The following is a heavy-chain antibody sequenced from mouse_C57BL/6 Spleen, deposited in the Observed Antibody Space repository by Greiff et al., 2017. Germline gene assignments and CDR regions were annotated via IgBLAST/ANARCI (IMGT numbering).Heavy chain of an antibody. J-gene: IGHJ3*01. V-gene: IGHV3-6*01. CDR1: GYSITSGYY. CDR3: GGDYYGSSSWFAY. CDR2: ISYDGSN. D-gene: IGHD1-1*01. Sequence: EVQLQESGPGLVKPSQSLSLTCSVTGYSITSGYYWNWIRQFPGNKLEWMGYISYDGSNNYNPSLKNRISITRDTSKNQFFLKLNSVTTEDTATYYCGGDYYGSSSWFAYWGQGTLVTVSA.